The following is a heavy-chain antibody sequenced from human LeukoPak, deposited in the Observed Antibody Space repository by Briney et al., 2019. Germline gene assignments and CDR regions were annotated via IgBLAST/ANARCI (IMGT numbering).Heavy chain of an antibody. D-gene: IGHD5-24*01. CDR2: ISGYNGNT. J-gene: IGHJ3*02. CDR3: ARGGDGHRWGRRFDAFDI. CDR1: GYTFTTYG. Sequence: ASVKVSCKTSGYTFTTYGISWVRQAPGQGLEWMGWISGYNGNTNHAQKLQGRVTMTTDTSTSTAYMELRSLRSDDTAVYYCARGGDGHRWGRRFDAFDIWGQGTMVTVSS. V-gene: IGHV1-18*01.